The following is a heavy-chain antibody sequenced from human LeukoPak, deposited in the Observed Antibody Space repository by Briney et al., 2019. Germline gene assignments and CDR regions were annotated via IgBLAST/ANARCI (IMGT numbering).Heavy chain of an antibody. Sequence: ASETLSLTCAVYGGSFSNFYWSWIRQPPGKGLEWIGEINHGGGTNYNPSLKSRVTIAVATSKNQFSLELSSVTAADTAVYYCARYHYDSSGYYYWFDPWGQGTLVTVSS. J-gene: IGHJ5*02. CDR2: INHGGGT. CDR1: GGSFSNFY. D-gene: IGHD3-22*01. CDR3: ARYHYDSSGYYYWFDP. V-gene: IGHV4-34*01.